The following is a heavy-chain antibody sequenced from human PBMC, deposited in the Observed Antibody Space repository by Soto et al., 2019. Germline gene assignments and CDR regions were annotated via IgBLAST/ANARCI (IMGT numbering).Heavy chain of an antibody. V-gene: IGHV1-18*01. D-gene: IGHD1-1*01. CDR2: ISAHNGNT. CDR3: ARGRYGDY. Sequence: QVHLVQSGAEVKKHGASVKVSCKGSGYDFTTYGITWVRQAPGQGLEWMAWISAHNGNTDYAQKLQGRVTVTRDTSTSTAYMELRSLRSDDTAVYYCARGRYGDYWGQGALVTFSS. J-gene: IGHJ4*02. CDR1: GYDFTTYG.